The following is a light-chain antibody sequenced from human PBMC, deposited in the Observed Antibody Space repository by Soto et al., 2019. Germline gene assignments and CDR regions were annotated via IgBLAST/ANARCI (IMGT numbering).Light chain of an antibody. CDR1: SSNIGAGHD. Sequence: QSVLTQPPSVSGAPGQRVTISCTGSSSNIGAGHDVHWYQQLPGTAPKLLIYGNGNRPSGVPDRFSGSKSGTSASLAITGLQADAEADYYCQSYDSSLSGSEVFGTGTKVTVL. CDR3: QSYDSSLSGSEV. V-gene: IGLV1-40*01. CDR2: GNG. J-gene: IGLJ1*01.